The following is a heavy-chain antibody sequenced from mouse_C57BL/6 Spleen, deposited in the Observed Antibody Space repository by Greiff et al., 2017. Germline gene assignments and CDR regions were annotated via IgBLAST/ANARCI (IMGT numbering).Heavy chain of an antibody. CDR1: GYIFTDYE. V-gene: IGHV1-15*01. CDR2: IDPETGGT. CDR3: TGFYYGYDWYFDV. Sequence: QVQLKESGAELVRPGASVTLSCKASGYIFTDYEMHWVKQTPVHGLEWIGAIDPETGGTAYNQKFKGKAILTADKSSSTAYMELRSLTSEDSAVYYCTGFYYGYDWYFDVWGTGTTVTVSS. D-gene: IGHD2-2*01. J-gene: IGHJ1*03.